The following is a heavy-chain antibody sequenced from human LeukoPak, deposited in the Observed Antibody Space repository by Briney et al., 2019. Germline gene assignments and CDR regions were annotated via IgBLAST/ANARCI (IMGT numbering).Heavy chain of an antibody. CDR3: AREADDYGDSGNGWDYYYYMDV. CDR1: GFTFDDYG. Sequence: RGSLRLSGAASGFTFDDYGMSWVRQAPGKGLEWVSGINWNGGSTGYADSVKGRFTISRDNAKNSLYLQMNSLRAEDTALYYCAREADDYGDSGNGWDYYYYMDVWGKGTTVTVSS. CDR2: INWNGGST. J-gene: IGHJ6*03. D-gene: IGHD4-17*01. V-gene: IGHV3-20*04.